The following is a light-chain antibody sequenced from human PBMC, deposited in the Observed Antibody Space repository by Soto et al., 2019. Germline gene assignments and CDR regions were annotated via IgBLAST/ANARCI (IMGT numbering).Light chain of an antibody. J-gene: IGLJ1*01. CDR2: ASS. CDR1: SSDVGGYNY. V-gene: IGLV2-14*01. CDR3: CSYTGGTTLFV. Sequence: QSALTQPASVSGSPGQSITISCTGTSSDVGGYNYVSWYQHHAGKAPRLMIYASSNRPSGVSHRFSGSRSGNTASLTISGLQAADDEDYYCCSYTGGTTLFVFGTGTKLTVL.